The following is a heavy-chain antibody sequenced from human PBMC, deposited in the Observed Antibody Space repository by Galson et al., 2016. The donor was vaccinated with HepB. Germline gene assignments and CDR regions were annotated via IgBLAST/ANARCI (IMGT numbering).Heavy chain of an antibody. CDR2: INHRGYT. D-gene: IGHD3-10*01. V-gene: IGHV4-34*01. CDR1: GESFTAYY. Sequence: ETLSLTCAVYGESFTAYYWIWIRQPPGKGLEWIGEINHRGYTNCNPSPKSRVTISGDTSRNQFSLKLTSVTAADTAIYYCARGQLWPSGVFDYWGQGTLVTVSS. CDR3: ARGQLWPSGVFDY. J-gene: IGHJ4*02.